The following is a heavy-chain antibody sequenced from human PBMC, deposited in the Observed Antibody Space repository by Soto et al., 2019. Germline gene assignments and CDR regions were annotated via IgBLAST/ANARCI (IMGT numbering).Heavy chain of an antibody. CDR3: AKDGNIYTSGWYAPSLDY. CDR2: IWLDGSIK. V-gene: IGHV3-33*06. J-gene: IGHJ4*02. Sequence: GGSLRLSCAASGFTFSDYGMHWVRQAPGKGLEWVAVIWLDGSIKYYADSVKGRFTISRDNSKNMLYLQINSLRAEDTAVYYCAKDGNIYTSGWYAPSLDYWGQGTLVTVS. CDR1: GFTFSDYG. D-gene: IGHD6-19*01.